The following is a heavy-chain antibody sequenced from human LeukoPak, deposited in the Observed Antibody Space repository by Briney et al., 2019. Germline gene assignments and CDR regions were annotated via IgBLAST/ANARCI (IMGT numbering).Heavy chain of an antibody. V-gene: IGHV1-69*13. D-gene: IGHD7-27*01. Sequence: SVKVSCKASGYTFTSYGISWVRQAPGQGLEWMGGTIPIFGTANYAQKFQGRVTITADESTSTAYMELSSLRSEDTAVYYCARDLGYYYYYMDVWGKGTTVTVSS. J-gene: IGHJ6*03. CDR2: TIPIFGTA. CDR1: GYTFTSYG. CDR3: ARDLGYYYYYMDV.